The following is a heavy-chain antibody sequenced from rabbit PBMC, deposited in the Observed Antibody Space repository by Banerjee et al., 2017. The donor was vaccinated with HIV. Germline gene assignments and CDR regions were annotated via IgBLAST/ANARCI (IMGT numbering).Heavy chain of an antibody. CDR1: GFSFSNKAV. Sequence: QQQLVESGGGLVKPGASLTLTCKASGFSFSNKAVMCWVRQAPGKGLEWIACINTATAKAVYANWAKGRFTISTTSSTTVTLQMTSLTAADTATYFCARDGAGGSYFALWGQGTLVTVS. D-gene: IGHD8-1*01. CDR2: INTATAKA. CDR3: ARDGAGGSYFAL. V-gene: IGHV1S45*01. J-gene: IGHJ4*01.